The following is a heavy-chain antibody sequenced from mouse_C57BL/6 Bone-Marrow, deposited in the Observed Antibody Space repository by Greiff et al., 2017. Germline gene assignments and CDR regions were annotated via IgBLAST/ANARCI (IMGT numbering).Heavy chain of an antibody. V-gene: IGHV5-17*01. CDR2: ISSGSSTI. Sequence: EVKVEESGGGLVKPGGSLKLSCAASGFTFSDYGMHWVRQAPEKGLEWVAYISSGSSTIYYADTVKGRFTISRDNTKNTLFLQMTSLRSEDTAMYYCARPGFQFFYYYAMDYWGQGTSVTVSS. J-gene: IGHJ4*01. CDR3: ARPGFQFFYYYAMDY. CDR1: GFTFSDYG.